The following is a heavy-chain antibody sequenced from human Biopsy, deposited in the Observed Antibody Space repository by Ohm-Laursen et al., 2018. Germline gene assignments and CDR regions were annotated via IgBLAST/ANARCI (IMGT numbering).Heavy chain of an antibody. CDR2: FAPENGKT. Sequence: ASVKVSCKVSGYTLTELSMHWVRQAPGRGLEWMGGFAPENGKTIYAQKFQGRVTMTEDTSTDTAYMELSSLRSKGTAVYYCAADINVWNVNYWGQGTQVTVSS. V-gene: IGHV1-24*01. CDR3: AADINVWNVNY. D-gene: IGHD1-1*01. CDR1: GYTLTELS. J-gene: IGHJ4*02.